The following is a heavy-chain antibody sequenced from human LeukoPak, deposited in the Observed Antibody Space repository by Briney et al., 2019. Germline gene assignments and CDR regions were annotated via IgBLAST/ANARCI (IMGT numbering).Heavy chain of an antibody. J-gene: IGHJ4*02. V-gene: IGHV4-34*01. D-gene: IGHD3-10*01. CDR1: GGFFSRYY. CDR3: ARRGYGSGRKPYYVDY. CDR2: INHSGCT. Sequence: SETLSLTCAVYGGFFSRYYWRGIRQPPGKGREWMGEINHSGCTNYDPYLKSRVTISVDTSKNQFSLKLSSVTAADTAVYYCARRGYGSGRKPYYVDYWGQGTLVTVSS.